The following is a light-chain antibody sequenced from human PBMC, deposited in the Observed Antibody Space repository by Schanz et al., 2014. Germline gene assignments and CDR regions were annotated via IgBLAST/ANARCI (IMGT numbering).Light chain of an antibody. CDR3: CSYAGSSTLGV. CDR2: EGS. CDR1: SSDIGSYNL. Sequence: QSALTQPASVSGSPGQSITISCTGTSSDIGSYNLVSWYQQHPDKAPKLMIYEGSKRPSGVPDRFSGSKSGNTASLTISGLQAEDEADYYCCSYAGSSTLGVFGGGTKLTVL. J-gene: IGLJ3*02. V-gene: IGLV2-23*01.